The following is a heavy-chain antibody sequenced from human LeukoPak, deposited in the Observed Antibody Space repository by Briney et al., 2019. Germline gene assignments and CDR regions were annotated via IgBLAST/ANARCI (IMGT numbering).Heavy chain of an antibody. J-gene: IGHJ3*02. CDR1: GGAFSGYY. CDR3: ARRFMDAFDM. V-gene: IGHV4-34*01. Sequence: SETLSLTCVVYGGAFSGYYCTWIRQPPGKGLEWIGEINHSGSTNYNPSLKSRVTMSVDTSNNQFSLKLSSVTAADTAVYYCARRFMDAFDMWGQGTMVTVSS. CDR2: INHSGST. D-gene: IGHD3-16*01.